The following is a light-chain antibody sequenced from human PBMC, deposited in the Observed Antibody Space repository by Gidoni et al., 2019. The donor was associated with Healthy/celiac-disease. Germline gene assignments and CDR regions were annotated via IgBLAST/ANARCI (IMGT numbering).Light chain of an antibody. V-gene: IGKV3-11*01. Sequence: EIVFTQSPATLSLSPGERATLSCRASQSVSSYLAWYQQKPGQAPRLLIYDASNRATGIPARFSGSGSWTDFTLTISSLEPEDFAVYYCQQRSNWPPLTFGGGTKVEIK. CDR2: DAS. CDR3: QQRSNWPPLT. CDR1: QSVSSY. J-gene: IGKJ4*01.